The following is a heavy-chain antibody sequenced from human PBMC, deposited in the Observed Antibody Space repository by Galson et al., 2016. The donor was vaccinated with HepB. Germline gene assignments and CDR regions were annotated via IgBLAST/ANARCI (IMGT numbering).Heavy chain of an antibody. CDR2: ISSYSPYI. Sequence: SLRLSCAASGFAFSRYSMNRVRQAPGKGLEWVSSISSYSPYIFYADSVKGRFTISRDNAKNSLYLHMNSLRAEDTAVYYCARDPGRYQLLYYYAMDVWGQGTTVTVSS. J-gene: IGHJ6*02. V-gene: IGHV3-21*01. CDR1: GFAFSRYS. CDR3: ARDPGRYQLLYYYAMDV. D-gene: IGHD2-2*01.